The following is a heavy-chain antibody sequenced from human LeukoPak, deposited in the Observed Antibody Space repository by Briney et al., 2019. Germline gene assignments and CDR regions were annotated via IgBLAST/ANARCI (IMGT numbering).Heavy chain of an antibody. D-gene: IGHD3-22*01. J-gene: IGHJ4*02. Sequence: SDTLSLTCTVSGGSISSYYWSWLRQPPGKGLEWIGYIYYSGSTNYNPSLKSRVTISVDTSKNQFSLKLSSVTAADTAVYYCAGGLYDSSGYYPTSSPFDYWGQGTLVTVSS. CDR2: IYYSGST. CDR1: GGSISSYY. CDR3: AGGLYDSSGYYPTSSPFDY. V-gene: IGHV4-59*07.